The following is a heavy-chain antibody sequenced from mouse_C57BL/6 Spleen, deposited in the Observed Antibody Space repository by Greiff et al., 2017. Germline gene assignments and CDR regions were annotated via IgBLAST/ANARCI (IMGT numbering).Heavy chain of an antibody. J-gene: IGHJ2*01. CDR3: ARWGWGFDY. D-gene: IGHD3-3*01. CDR2: IYPGDGDT. Sequence: VQRVESGPELVKPGASVKISCKASGYAFSSSWMNWVKQRPGKGLEWIGRIYPGDGDTNYNGKFKGKATLTADKSSSTAYMQLSSLTSEDSAVYFCARWGWGFDYWGQGTTLTVSS. V-gene: IGHV1-82*01. CDR1: GYAFSSSW.